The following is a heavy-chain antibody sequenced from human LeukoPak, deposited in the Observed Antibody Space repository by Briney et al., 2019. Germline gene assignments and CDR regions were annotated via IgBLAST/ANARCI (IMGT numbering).Heavy chain of an antibody. CDR3: ARDPGYYGSGTRGAFDI. V-gene: IGHV4-4*07. D-gene: IGHD3-10*01. CDR2: IYTSGST. Sequence: SETLSLTCTVSGDSIRNYWSWIRQPAGKGLEWIGHIYTSGSTNYDPSLKSRVTMSVDTSKNQFSLKLSFVTAADTAVYYCARDPGYYGSGTRGAFDIWGQGTMVTVSS. CDR1: GDSIRNY. J-gene: IGHJ3*02.